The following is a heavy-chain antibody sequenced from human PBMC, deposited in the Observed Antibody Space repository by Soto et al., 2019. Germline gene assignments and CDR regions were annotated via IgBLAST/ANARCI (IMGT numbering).Heavy chain of an antibody. J-gene: IGHJ6*02. Sequence: QVQLVESGGGVVQPGRSLRLSCAASGFTFSIYAMHWVRQAPGKGLEWVAVISYDGARKAYANSVKGRFTISRDTSKNTLYLQMNSLRVEDTAAYYCSGGEREDTAVVIDARPGEYGMDVWGRGTTVTVSS. D-gene: IGHD2-15*01. CDR3: SGGEREDTAVVIDARPGEYGMDV. CDR2: ISYDGARK. CDR1: GFTFSIYA. V-gene: IGHV3-30-3*01.